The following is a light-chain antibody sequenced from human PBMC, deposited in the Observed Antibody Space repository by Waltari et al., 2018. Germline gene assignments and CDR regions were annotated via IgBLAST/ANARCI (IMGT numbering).Light chain of an antibody. Sequence: EILLTQSPGTLSLSPGEGATLPCRASQSVGRSLAWYQQKPGQPPRLLIFGTSNRATGIPDRFSGGGSGTDFSLTITRLEPEDVAVYYCQHYVSLPVTFGQGTKVEIK. CDR1: QSVGRS. CDR2: GTS. CDR3: QHYVSLPVT. V-gene: IGKV3-20*01. J-gene: IGKJ1*01.